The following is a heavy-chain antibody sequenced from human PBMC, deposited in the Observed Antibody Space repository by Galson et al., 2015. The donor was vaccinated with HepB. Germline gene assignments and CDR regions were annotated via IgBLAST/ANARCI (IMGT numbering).Heavy chain of an antibody. CDR2: ISSSGSTI. CDR1: GFTFSDYY. Sequence: SLRLSCAASGFTFSDYYMSWIRQAPGKGLEWVSYISSSGSTIYYADSVKGRFTISRDNAKNSLYLQMNSLRAEDTAVYYCARGGVDIVVVPAADGAFDIWGQGTVVTVSS. D-gene: IGHD2-2*01. V-gene: IGHV3-11*01. CDR3: ARGGVDIVVVPAADGAFDI. J-gene: IGHJ3*02.